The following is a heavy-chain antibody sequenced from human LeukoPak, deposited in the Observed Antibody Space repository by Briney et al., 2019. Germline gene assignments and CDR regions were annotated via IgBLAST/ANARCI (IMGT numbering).Heavy chain of an antibody. Sequence: PSETLSLTCAVSGGSISSSNWWSWVRQPPGKGLEWIGEIYHSGSTNYNPSLKSRVTISVDTSKNQFSLKLSSVTAADTAIYYCARVHVNSGYYFGDAFDIWGQGTMVTASS. D-gene: IGHD3-22*01. V-gene: IGHV4-4*02. CDR3: ARVHVNSGYYFGDAFDI. CDR1: GGSISSSNW. CDR2: IYHSGST. J-gene: IGHJ3*02.